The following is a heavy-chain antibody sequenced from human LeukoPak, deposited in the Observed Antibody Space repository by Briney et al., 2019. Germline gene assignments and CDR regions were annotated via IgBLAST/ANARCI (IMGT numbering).Heavy chain of an antibody. CDR2: IYSGGGT. CDR3: ASRTVSVSGVYFQH. D-gene: IGHD5/OR15-5a*01. J-gene: IGHJ1*01. CDR1: GFTVSTSY. V-gene: IGHV3-66*01. Sequence: GRSLRLSCAASGFTVSTSYISWVRQAPGKGLEWVSVIYSGGGTDNADSVKGRFTIFRDNSKNTVYLQMNSLRAEDTAVYYCASRTVSVSGVYFQHWGQGTLVTVSS.